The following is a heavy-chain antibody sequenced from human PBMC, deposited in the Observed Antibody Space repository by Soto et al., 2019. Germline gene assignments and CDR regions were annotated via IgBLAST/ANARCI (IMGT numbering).Heavy chain of an antibody. V-gene: IGHV1-18*01. CDR1: GYTFTTYG. CDR3: TREGSAPYYYYGMDA. D-gene: IGHD3-10*01. Sequence: ASVKVSCKASGYTFTTYGISWVRQAPGQGLEWMGWINTHNGNTNYAQNFQGRVIMTADTSTSTAYMELRSLRSDDTAVYYCTREGSAPYYYYGMDAWGQGTTDTVSS. CDR2: INTHNGNT. J-gene: IGHJ6*02.